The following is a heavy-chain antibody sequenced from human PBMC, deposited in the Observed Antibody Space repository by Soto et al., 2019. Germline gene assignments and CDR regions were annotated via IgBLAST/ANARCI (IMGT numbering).Heavy chain of an antibody. CDR2: ITASTTTT. J-gene: IGHJ6*03. D-gene: IGHD4-4*01. CDR1: GFTFTDYS. Sequence: LRLSCVASGFTFTDYSVNWVRQAPGKGLEWVSFITASTTTTYYADSVKGRFTISRDNAKNSMYLQMNSLRAEDTAVYYCARSGDYSKSYYYMDVWGKGTTVTVSS. CDR3: ARSGDYSKSYYYMDV. V-gene: IGHV3-48*01.